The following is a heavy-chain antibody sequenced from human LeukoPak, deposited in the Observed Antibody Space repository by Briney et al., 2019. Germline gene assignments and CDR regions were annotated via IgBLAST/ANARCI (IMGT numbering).Heavy chain of an antibody. J-gene: IGHJ4*02. D-gene: IGHD5-24*01. V-gene: IGHV1-69*05. CDR1: GGTFSSYA. Sequence: GASVKVSXKASGGTFSSYAISWVRQAPGQGLEWMGGIIPIFGTANYAQKFQGRVTITTDESTSTAYMELSSLRSEDTAVYYCARSPVRWLPFDYWGQGTLVTVSS. CDR3: ARSPVRWLPFDY. CDR2: IIPIFGTA.